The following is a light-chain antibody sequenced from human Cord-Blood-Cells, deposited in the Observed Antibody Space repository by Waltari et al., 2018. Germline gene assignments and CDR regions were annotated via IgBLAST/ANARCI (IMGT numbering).Light chain of an antibody. J-gene: IGLJ3*02. Sequence: QSALIQPPSVSGSPGQSVTISCTGTSSDVGSYDYVSWYQQHPGKAPKLMIYDVSKRPSGVSNRFSGSKSGNTASLTISGLQAEDEADYYCSSYTSSSSWVFGGGTKLTVL. CDR3: SSYTSSSSWV. CDR1: SSDVGSYDY. V-gene: IGLV2-14*02. CDR2: DVS.